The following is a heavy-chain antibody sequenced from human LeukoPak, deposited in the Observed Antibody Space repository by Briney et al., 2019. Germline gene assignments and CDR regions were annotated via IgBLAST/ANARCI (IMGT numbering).Heavy chain of an antibody. D-gene: IGHD6-19*01. CDR1: GASISSSY. V-gene: IGHV4-59*01. Sequence: SETLSLTCTVSGASISSSYWSWIRQPPGKGLEWIGYIYYSGTTKYNPSLKSRATISVDTSKNQFSLKVNSLAAADTAVYYCARGQPQRYSSGWYVNWFDPWGQGTLVTVSS. CDR3: ARGQPQRYSSGWYVNWFDP. CDR2: IYYSGTT. J-gene: IGHJ5*02.